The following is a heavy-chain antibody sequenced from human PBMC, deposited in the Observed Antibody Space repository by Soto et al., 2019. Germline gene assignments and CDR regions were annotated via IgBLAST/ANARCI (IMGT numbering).Heavy chain of an antibody. V-gene: IGHV3-30*03. CDR2: ISGDASGT. Sequence: GGSLRPSFAGSGFAFRSYGIHLVRPAPGKGLEGVAVISGDASGTNYVDTVKGRFTVSRDNSMNTDYLQMNSLRAEDTAVYYCARRVETQYCSDITCPPSFDYSGPGSLVTVSS. J-gene: IGHJ4*02. CDR1: GFAFRSYG. D-gene: IGHD2-15*01. CDR3: ARRVETQYCSDITCPPSFDY.